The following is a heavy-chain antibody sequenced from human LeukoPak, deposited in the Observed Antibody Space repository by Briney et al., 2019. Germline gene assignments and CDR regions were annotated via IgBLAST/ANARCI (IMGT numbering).Heavy chain of an antibody. CDR1: GFTVSSNY. Sequence: GGSLRLSCAASGFTVSSNYMSWVRQAPGKGLEWVSVIYSGGSTYYADSVKGRFTISRDNSKDTLYLQMNSLRSEDTAVYYCARGLSFAAGYDFWSGYYRNYWGQGTLVTVSS. J-gene: IGHJ4*02. D-gene: IGHD3-3*01. CDR3: ARGLSFAAGYDFWSGYYRNY. CDR2: IYSGGST. V-gene: IGHV3-53*05.